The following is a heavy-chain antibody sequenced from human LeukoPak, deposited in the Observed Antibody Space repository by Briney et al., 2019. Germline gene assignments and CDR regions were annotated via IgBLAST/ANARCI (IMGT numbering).Heavy chain of an antibody. CDR3: AKDLSSWFGSYYYYGMDV. Sequence: GGSLRLSCAASGFTFSSYAMSWVRQAPGKGLEWVSAISGSGGSTYYADSVKGRFTISRDNSKNTLYLQMNSLRAEDTAVYYCAKDLSSWFGSYYYYGMDVWGQGTTVTVSS. V-gene: IGHV3-23*01. CDR2: ISGSGGST. CDR1: GFTFSSYA. D-gene: IGHD6-13*01. J-gene: IGHJ6*02.